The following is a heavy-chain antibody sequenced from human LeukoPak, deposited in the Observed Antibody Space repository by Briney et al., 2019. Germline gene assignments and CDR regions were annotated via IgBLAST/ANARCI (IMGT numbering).Heavy chain of an antibody. CDR1: GGTFSSYA. Sequence: ASVKVSCKASGGTFSSYAISWVRQAPGQGLEWMGGIIPIFGTANYAQKFQGRVTITADESTSTAYMELSSLRSEDTAVYYCAISKVGATTGWEFDPWGQGTLVTVSS. D-gene: IGHD1-26*01. CDR3: AISKVGATTGWEFDP. J-gene: IGHJ5*02. V-gene: IGHV1-69*01. CDR2: IIPIFGTA.